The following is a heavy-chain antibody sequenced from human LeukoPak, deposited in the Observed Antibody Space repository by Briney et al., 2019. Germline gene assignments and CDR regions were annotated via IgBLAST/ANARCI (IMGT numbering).Heavy chain of an antibody. CDR2: IIPIFGTA. D-gene: IGHD6-13*01. Sequence: ASVKVSCKASGYIFNNYGITWVRQAPGQGLEWMGGIIPIFGTANYAQKFQGRVTITADKSTSTAYMELSSLRSEDTAVYYCARDLKAAAGPIFTINAFDIWGQGTMVTVSS. CDR3: ARDLKAAAGPIFTINAFDI. CDR1: GYIFNNYG. J-gene: IGHJ3*02. V-gene: IGHV1-69*06.